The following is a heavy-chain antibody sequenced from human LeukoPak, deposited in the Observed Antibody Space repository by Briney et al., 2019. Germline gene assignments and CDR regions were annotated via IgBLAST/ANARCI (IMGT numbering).Heavy chain of an antibody. CDR1: GYTFTSYG. CDR2: ISAYNGNT. V-gene: IGHV1-18*01. Sequence: ASVKVSCEASGYTFTSYGISWVRQAPGQGLEWMGWISAYNGNTNYAQKLQGRVTMTTDTSTSTAYMELRSLRSDDTAVYYRARVGIAARPDGYWGQGTLVTVSS. D-gene: IGHD6-6*01. CDR3: ARVGIAARPDGY. J-gene: IGHJ4*02.